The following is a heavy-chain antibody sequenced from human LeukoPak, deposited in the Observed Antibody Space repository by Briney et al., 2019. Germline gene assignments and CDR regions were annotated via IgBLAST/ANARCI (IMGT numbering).Heavy chain of an antibody. J-gene: IGHJ3*02. CDR2: IQDSGTT. CDR3: ARDLGWNRAFDI. Sequence: SETLSLTCTVSGGSISSYQWTWMRQSPAKGLEWIGYIQDSGTTNSNPSLNSRVTMSLDTSKKQFSLKLRSVTAADTAVYHCARDLGWNRAFDIWGQGTVVTVSS. D-gene: IGHD1-1*01. V-gene: IGHV4-59*01. CDR1: GGSISSYQ.